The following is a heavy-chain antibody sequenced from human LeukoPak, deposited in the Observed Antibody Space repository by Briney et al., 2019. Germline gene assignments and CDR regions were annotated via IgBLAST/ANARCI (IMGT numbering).Heavy chain of an antibody. V-gene: IGHV3-66*02. CDR3: ARDKLGSGYSSDFDY. Sequence: GGSLRLSCAASGFSVSSNYMNWVRQAPGKGLEWVSAIYTGGTTYYADSVKGRFTISRDNSKNTLYPQMSSLRAEDTAVYYCARDKLGSGYSSDFDYWGQGTLVTVSS. D-gene: IGHD6-19*01. CDR2: IYTGGTT. J-gene: IGHJ4*02. CDR1: GFSVSSNY.